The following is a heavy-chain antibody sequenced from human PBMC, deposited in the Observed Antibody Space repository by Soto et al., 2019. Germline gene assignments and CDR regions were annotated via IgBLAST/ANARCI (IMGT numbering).Heavy chain of an antibody. CDR1: GGSFSGYY. CDR3: ARRRGFPYYYGMDV. CDR2: INHSGST. Sequence: PSETLSLTFAVYGGSFSGYYWNLIRQPPGTGLEWIGEINHSGSTNYNPSLKSRVTISVDTSKNQFSLKLTSVTAADTAVYYCARRRGFPYYYGMDVWGQGTTVT. D-gene: IGHD5-12*01. V-gene: IGHV4-34*01. J-gene: IGHJ6*02.